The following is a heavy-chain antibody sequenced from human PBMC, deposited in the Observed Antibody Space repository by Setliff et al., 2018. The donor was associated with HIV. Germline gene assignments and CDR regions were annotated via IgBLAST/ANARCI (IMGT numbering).Heavy chain of an antibody. CDR2: INHTGNT. D-gene: IGHD2-21*02. CDR3: AREGDGIDF. V-gene: IGHV4-34*01. Sequence: PSETLSLTCAVYGGSLSDYYWSWIRQPPGKGLEWIGQINHTGNTYHNPSLKSRVTISVEASKNQISLKLTAVTAADSAVYYCAREGDGIDFWGQGTLVTVSS. J-gene: IGHJ4*02. CDR1: GGSLSDYY.